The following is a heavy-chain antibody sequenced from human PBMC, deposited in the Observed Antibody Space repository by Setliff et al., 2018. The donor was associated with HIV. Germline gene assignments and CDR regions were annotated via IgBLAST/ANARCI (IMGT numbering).Heavy chain of an antibody. Sequence: GASVKVSCKASGYTFTSYGISWVRQAPGQGLEWMGWISAYNGNTNYAQKLQGRVTMTTDTSTSTAYMELRSLRSDDTAVYYCAREGLIWFGELSLDDAFDIWGQGTVVTVSS. J-gene: IGHJ3*02. CDR1: GYTFTSYG. D-gene: IGHD3-10*01. CDR3: AREGLIWFGELSLDDAFDI. V-gene: IGHV1-18*01. CDR2: ISAYNGNT.